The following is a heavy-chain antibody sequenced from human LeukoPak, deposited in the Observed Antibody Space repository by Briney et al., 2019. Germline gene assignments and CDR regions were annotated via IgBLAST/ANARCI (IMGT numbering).Heavy chain of an antibody. CDR1: GYTFTSYA. D-gene: IGHD5-18*01. V-gene: IGHV1-2*02. CDR3: AREKGGRGYQSTVHFDY. J-gene: IGHJ4*02. CDR2: INPSSGGT. Sequence: GASVKVSCKASGYTFTSYAMNWVRQAPGQGLEWMGWINPSSGGTHYAQKFQGRVTMTRDTSISTAYMELTWLRSDDTAVYYCAREKGGRGYQSTVHFDYWGQGTLVTVSS.